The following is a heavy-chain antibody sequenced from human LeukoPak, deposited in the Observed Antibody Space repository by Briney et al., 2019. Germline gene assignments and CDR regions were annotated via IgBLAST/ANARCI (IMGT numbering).Heavy chain of an antibody. CDR3: ARDPTVVTPQYGMDV. V-gene: IGHV1-46*01. Sequence: ASVKVSCKASGYTFTSYYMHWVRQAPGQGLEWMGIINPSGGSTSYAQKFQGRVTMTRGTSTSTVYMELSSLRSEDTAVYYCARDPTVVTPQYGMDVWGQGTTVTVSS. D-gene: IGHD4-23*01. CDR2: INPSGGST. CDR1: GYTFTSYY. J-gene: IGHJ6*02.